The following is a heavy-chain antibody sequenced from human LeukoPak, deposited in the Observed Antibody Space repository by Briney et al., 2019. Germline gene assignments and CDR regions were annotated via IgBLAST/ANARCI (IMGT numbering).Heavy chain of an antibody. CDR3: ARDSLVVRGVNFDY. J-gene: IGHJ4*02. CDR2: IYHSGST. CDR1: GGSISSGGYY. V-gene: IGHV4-30-2*01. D-gene: IGHD3-10*01. Sequence: SQTLSLTCTVSGGSISSGGYYWSWIRQPPGKGLEWIGYIYHSGSTYYNPSLKSRVTISVDRSKNQFSLKLSSVTAADTAVYYCARDSLVVRGVNFDYWGQGTLVTVSS.